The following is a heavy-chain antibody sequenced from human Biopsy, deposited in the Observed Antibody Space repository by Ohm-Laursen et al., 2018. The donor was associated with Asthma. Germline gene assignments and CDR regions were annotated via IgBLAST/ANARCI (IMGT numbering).Heavy chain of an antibody. CDR1: SGSGGYMRSGNYY. CDR2: IYYSGTT. V-gene: IGHV4-39*01. D-gene: IGHD6-13*01. J-gene: IGHJ6*02. Sequence: SQTLSLTCSLSSGSGGYMRSGNYYWGWIRQPPGKGLVWIGSIYYSGTTYYNPSLECRVTLSADTSKNQFSLKLTSVTAADTAVYYCVRGSSSWHHGPFHYYYGLDVWGQGTTATVSS. CDR3: VRGSSSWHHGPFHYYYGLDV.